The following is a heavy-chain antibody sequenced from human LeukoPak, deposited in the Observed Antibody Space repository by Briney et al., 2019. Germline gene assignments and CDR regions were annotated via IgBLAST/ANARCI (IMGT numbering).Heavy chain of an antibody. V-gene: IGHV4-4*07. Sequence: SETLSLTCTVSGGSISSYYWSWIRQPAGKGLEWIGRIYTSGSTNYNPSLKSRVTMSVDTSKNQFSLKLSSVTAADTAVYYCARGNGSSWYGGYYFDYWGQGTLVTVSS. CDR2: IYTSGST. CDR3: ARGNGSSWYGGYYFDY. J-gene: IGHJ4*02. CDR1: GGSISSYY. D-gene: IGHD6-13*01.